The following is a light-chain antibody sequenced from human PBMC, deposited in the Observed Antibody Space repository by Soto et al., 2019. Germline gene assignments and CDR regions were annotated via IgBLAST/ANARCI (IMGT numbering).Light chain of an antibody. J-gene: IGKJ1*01. CDR2: KAS. CDR1: QSISSW. Sequence: DIQMTQSPSTLSASVGDRVTITCRASQSISSWLAWYQQKPGKAPKLLIYKASSLESGVPSRFSGSGSGTEFTLTIRSLQPDDFATYYCQQYNSTERTFGQGTKVEIK. CDR3: QQYNSTERT. V-gene: IGKV1-5*03.